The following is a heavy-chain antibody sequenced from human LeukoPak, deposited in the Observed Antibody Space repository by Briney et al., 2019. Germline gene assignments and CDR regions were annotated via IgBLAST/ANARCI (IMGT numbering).Heavy chain of an antibody. V-gene: IGHV3-7*01. CDR3: ATDGYSSARDY. D-gene: IGHD6-25*01. Sequence: GGSLRLSCAASGFSFNNYWMSWVRQAPGKGLEWVANTKPDGSENYYVDSARGRFTISRDNAKNLLYLQMSNLRAEDTAVYYCATDGYSSARDYWGQGTLVTVSS. CDR2: TKPDGSEN. J-gene: IGHJ4*02. CDR1: GFSFNNYW.